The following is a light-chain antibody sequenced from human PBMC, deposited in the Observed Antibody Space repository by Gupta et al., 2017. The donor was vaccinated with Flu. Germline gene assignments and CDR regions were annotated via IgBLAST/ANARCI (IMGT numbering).Light chain of an antibody. J-gene: IGLJ1*01. V-gene: IGLV2-23*02. CDR1: SSDVGNYNL. CDR2: EVT. Sequence: SALTQPASVSGSPGQSITIFCTGTSSDVGNYNLVSWYQQHPGKAHKLVIYEVTKRPSGVSNHFSGSKSGNTASLTISGLQGEDEADYYCSSYAGSSTHVFGTGTKVTVL. CDR3: SSYAGSSTHV.